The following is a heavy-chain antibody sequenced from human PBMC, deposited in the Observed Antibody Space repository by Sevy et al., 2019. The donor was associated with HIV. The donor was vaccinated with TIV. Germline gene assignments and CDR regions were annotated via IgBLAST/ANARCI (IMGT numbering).Heavy chain of an antibody. D-gene: IGHD5-12*01. CDR2: ISANTGKP. V-gene: IGHV7-4-1*02. Sequence: ASVKVSCKASGYRFTSYAMNWVRQAPGQGLEWMGWISANTGKPTYAQGFTGRFVFSLDTSVNTAYLQISSLKAEDTAVYYCAKGRPGSGYAGAAAGDWGQGTRVTVSS. CDR1: GYRFTSYA. J-gene: IGHJ4*02. CDR3: AKGRPGSGYAGAAAGD.